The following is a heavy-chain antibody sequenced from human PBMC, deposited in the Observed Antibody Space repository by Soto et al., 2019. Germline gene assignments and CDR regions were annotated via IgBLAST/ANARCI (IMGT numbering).Heavy chain of an antibody. J-gene: IGHJ5*02. CDR3: ARDLSRLRFDP. V-gene: IGHV3-21*01. Sequence: GGSLRLSCAASGFTFSSYSMNWVRQAPGKGLEWVSSISSSSSYIYYADSVKGRFTISRDNAKNSLYLQMNSLRAEDTAVYYCARDLSRLRFDPWGQGTLVTVSP. CDR1: GFTFSSYS. CDR2: ISSSSSYI.